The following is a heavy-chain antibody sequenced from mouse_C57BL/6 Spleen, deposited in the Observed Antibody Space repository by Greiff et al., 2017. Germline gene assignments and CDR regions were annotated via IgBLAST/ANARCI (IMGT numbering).Heavy chain of an antibody. J-gene: IGHJ1*03. CDR2: INPNNGGT. CDR1: GYTFTDYY. CDR3: ARRRFRYGSSYWYFDV. D-gene: IGHD1-1*01. V-gene: IGHV1-26*01. Sequence: EVQLQQSGPELVKPGASVKISCKASGYTFTDYYMNWVKQSHGKSLEWIGDINPNNGGTSYNQKFKGKATLTVDKSSSTAYLELRSLTSEDSAVYYCARRRFRYGSSYWYFDVWGTGTTVTVSS.